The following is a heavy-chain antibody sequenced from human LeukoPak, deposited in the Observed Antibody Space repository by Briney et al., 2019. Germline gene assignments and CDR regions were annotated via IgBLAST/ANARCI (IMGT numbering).Heavy chain of an antibody. CDR2: INPNSGGT. D-gene: IGHD3-3*01. V-gene: IGHV1-2*02. CDR1: GGTFSSYA. J-gene: IGHJ4*02. CDR3: ARGRGRFLEWLALFDY. Sequence: ASVKVSCKASGGTFSSYAISWVRQAPGQGLEWMGWINPNSGGTNYAQKFQGRVTMTRDTSISTAYMELSRLRSDDTAVYYCARGRGRFLEWLALFDYWGQGTLVTVSS.